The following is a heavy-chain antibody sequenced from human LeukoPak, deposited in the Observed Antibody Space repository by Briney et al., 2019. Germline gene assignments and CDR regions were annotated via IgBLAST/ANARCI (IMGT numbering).Heavy chain of an antibody. D-gene: IGHD3-22*01. Sequence: PGGSLRLSCAASGFTFSSFGMNWVRQVPGKGLEWVSSISTRSSYIYYADSMKGRFTISRDNTKNSLCLQMNSLRAEDTAVYYCARSAGVVSGYYFDYWGQGSLVTVSS. CDR1: GFTFSSFG. CDR3: ARSAGVVSGYYFDY. V-gene: IGHV3-21*01. J-gene: IGHJ4*02. CDR2: ISTRSSYI.